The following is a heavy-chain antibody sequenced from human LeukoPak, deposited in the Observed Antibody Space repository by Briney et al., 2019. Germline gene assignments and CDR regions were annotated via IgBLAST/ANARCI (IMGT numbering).Heavy chain of an antibody. CDR1: GFTVSSNY. Sequence: GGSLRLSCAASGFTVSSNYMSWVRQAPGKGLEWVSVIYSGGSTYYADSVKGRFTISRDNSKNTLYLQMNSLRAEDTAVYYCARGIAAGGTWEYYFDYWGQGTLVTVSS. CDR2: IYSGGST. J-gene: IGHJ4*02. D-gene: IGHD6-13*01. V-gene: IGHV3-53*01. CDR3: ARGIAAGGTWEYYFDY.